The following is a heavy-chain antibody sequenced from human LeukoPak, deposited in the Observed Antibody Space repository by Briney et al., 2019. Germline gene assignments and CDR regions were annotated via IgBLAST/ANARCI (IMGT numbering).Heavy chain of an antibody. CDR3: ARAYYYGTSVTPDY. CDR2: IWHDGTNK. J-gene: IGHJ4*02. CDR1: GFTFSTYV. V-gene: IGHV3-33*01. D-gene: IGHD3-22*01. Sequence: GRSLRLSCAASGFTFSTYVMHWVRQAPGKGLDWVAIIWHDGTNKYYADSVKGRFTISRDNSKNTLYLQMNSLRVEDTAVYYCARAYYYGTSVTPDYWGQGTLVTVSS.